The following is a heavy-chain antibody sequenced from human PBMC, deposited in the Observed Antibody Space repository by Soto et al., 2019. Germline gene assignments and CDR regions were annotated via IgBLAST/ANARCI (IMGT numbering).Heavy chain of an antibody. Sequence: GGSLRLSCAASGFTFSSYAMHWVRQAPGKGLEYVSAISSNGDNTHYANSVKGRFTISRDNSKNTLYLQMGSLRAEDMAVYYWARLTLIAAAFDYWGQETRVTVSS. J-gene: IGHJ4*02. CDR2: ISSNGDNT. V-gene: IGHV3-64*01. D-gene: IGHD6-13*01. CDR3: ARLTLIAAAFDY. CDR1: GFTFSSYA.